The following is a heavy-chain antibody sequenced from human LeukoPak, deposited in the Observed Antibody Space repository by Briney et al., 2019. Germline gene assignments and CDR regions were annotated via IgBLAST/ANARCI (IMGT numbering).Heavy chain of an antibody. Sequence: ASVKDSCKASGYTFTSYGNSWVRQAPGQGLEWMGWISAYNGNTNYAQKLQGRVTMTTDTSTSTAYMELRSLRSDDTAVYYCAATEDSSSWYTYYYYGMDVWGQGTTVTVSS. CDR2: ISAYNGNT. D-gene: IGHD6-13*01. V-gene: IGHV1-18*01. CDR1: GYTFTSYG. CDR3: AATEDSSSWYTYYYYGMDV. J-gene: IGHJ6*02.